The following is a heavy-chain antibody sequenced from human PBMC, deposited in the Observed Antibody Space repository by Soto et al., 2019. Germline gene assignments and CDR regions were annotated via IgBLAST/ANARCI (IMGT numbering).Heavy chain of an antibody. CDR2: IWYEGSNK. CDR1: GFTFSSYG. Sequence: GGSLRLSCAASGFTFSSYGMHWVRQAPGKGLEWVAVIWYEGSNKYYADSVKGRFTISRDNSKNTLYLQMNSLRAEDTVVYYFARDYTSLFLVPPSYGMDVWGQGTTVTVSS. V-gene: IGHV3-33*01. CDR3: ARDYTSLFLVPPSYGMDV. J-gene: IGHJ6*02. D-gene: IGHD3-16*01.